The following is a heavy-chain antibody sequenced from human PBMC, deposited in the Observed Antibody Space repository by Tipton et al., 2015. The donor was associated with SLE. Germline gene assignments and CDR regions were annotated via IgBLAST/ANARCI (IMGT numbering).Heavy chain of an antibody. CDR1: GYSISSGFY. CDR2: IYHSGST. D-gene: IGHD2-15*01. J-gene: IGHJ3*02. V-gene: IGHV4-38-2*02. CDR3: ATLSGVAATLDAFDI. Sequence: TLSLTCTVSGYSISSGFYWGWIRQPPGKGLEWIGNIYHSGSTFYNPSLKSRVTISVDTSKNQFSLKLSSVTAADTAVYYCATLSGVAATLDAFDIWGQGTMVTVSS.